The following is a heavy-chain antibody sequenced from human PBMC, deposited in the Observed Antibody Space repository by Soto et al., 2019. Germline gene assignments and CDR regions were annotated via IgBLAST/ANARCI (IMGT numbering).Heavy chain of an antibody. J-gene: IGHJ4*02. Sequence: EVQLEQSGGGLVQPGGSLRLSCVASRITVNGYWMSWVRQAPGRGLEWVANIRQDGGETYYVDSVKGRFTISRDRAKNSLYLQMNRLTVENTALYYCSTTGGYWGQGMRVTVSS. D-gene: IGHD2-8*02. CDR3: STTGGY. CDR1: RITVNGYW. CDR2: IRQDGGET. V-gene: IGHV3-7*05.